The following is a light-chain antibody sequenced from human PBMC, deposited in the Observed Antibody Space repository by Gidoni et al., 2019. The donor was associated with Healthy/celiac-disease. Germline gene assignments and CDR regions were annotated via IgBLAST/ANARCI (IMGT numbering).Light chain of an antibody. CDR2: GAS. CDR1: QRVSSN. CDR3: QQYNNWPPAWT. Sequence: EIVMTQSPATLSVSPGERATLSCRASQRVSSNLAWYQQKPGQAPRLLIYGASTRATGIPARFSGSGSGTEFTLTISSLQSEDFAVYYCQQYNNWPPAWTFGQXTKVEIK. J-gene: IGKJ1*01. V-gene: IGKV3-15*01.